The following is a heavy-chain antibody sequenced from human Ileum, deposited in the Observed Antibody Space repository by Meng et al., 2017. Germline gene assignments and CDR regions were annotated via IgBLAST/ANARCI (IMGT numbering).Heavy chain of an antibody. CDR1: GGSIGSAAYY. CDR2: FYYPALA. D-gene: IGHD6-6*01. V-gene: IGHV4-39*02. J-gene: IGHJ5*02. Sequence: QVQLQESGPGLVKVSQTLSLTCTVSGGSIGSAAYYWTWIRQHPAKGLEWIGSFYYPALASYNPSLKSRVTISADTSRNNFSLRLTSVTAADTAVYYCASRYSSSPGWFDPWGQGTLVTVSS. CDR3: ASRYSSSPGWFDP.